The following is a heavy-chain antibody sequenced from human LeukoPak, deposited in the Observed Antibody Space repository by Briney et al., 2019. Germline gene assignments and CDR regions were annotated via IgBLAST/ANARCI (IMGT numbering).Heavy chain of an antibody. CDR1: GFTFSGYD. J-gene: IGHJ6*03. CDR2: ISSTGGTT. D-gene: IGHD2-15*01. V-gene: IGHV3-23*01. CDR3: AKNGDRGAYCSGGTCYPYYYYYMDV. Sequence: GGSLRLSCAASGFTFSGYDMNWVRQAPGKGLEWVSAISSTGGTTYYAESVKGHFTISRDNSKNTVYLQMNSLSAEDTAVYYCAKNGDRGAYCSGGTCYPYYYYYMDVWGKGTTVTISS.